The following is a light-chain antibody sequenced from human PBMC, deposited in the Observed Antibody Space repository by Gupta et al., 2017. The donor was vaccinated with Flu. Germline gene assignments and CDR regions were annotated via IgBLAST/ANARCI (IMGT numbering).Light chain of an antibody. CDR3: RQVVQTPRT. V-gene: IGKV2-28*01. Sequence: DSVITQSHLALPVTPGEPAASSCRASQSLLHSNGYKYLDGYLQKPVQTPQLLIYLGSQRASGVPDTSTCNGPGADLTLKISMRGAEDVVVYNCRQVVQTPRTFGQGTKVEIK. J-gene: IGKJ1*01. CDR1: QSLLHSNGYKY. CDR2: LGS.